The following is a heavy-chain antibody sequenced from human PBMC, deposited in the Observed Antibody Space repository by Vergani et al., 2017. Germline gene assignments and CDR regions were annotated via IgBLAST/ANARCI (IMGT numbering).Heavy chain of an antibody. J-gene: IGHJ3*02. D-gene: IGHD3-16*01. V-gene: IGHV4-38-2*01. CDR2: IYYSGST. CDR3: ARGNPYVDFDI. Sequence: QVQLQESGPGLVKPSETLSLTCAVSGFSISSGYYWGWIRQPPGKGLEWIGSIYYSGSTYYNPSLESRVTMSVDTSKSQFSLKLSSVTAADTAVYFCARGNPYVDFDIWGQGTMITVSS. CDR1: GFSISSGYY.